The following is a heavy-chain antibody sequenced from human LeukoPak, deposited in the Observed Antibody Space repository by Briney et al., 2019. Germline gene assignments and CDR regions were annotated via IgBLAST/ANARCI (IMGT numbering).Heavy chain of an antibody. J-gene: IGHJ4*02. CDR1: GGSISSSSYY. CDR2: IYYSGST. V-gene: IGHV4-39*01. D-gene: IGHD3-22*01. CDR3: ARQTITMIDPYYFDY. Sequence: SETLSLTCTISGGSISSSSYYWGWIRQPPGKGLEWIGSIYYSGSTYYNPSLKSRVTISVDTSKNQFSLKLSPVTAADTAVYYCARQTITMIDPYYFDYWGQGTLVTVSS.